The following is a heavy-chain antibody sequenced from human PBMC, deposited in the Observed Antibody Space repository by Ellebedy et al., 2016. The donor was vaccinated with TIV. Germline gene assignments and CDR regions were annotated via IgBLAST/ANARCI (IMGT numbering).Heavy chain of an antibody. CDR1: GGSFSGYY. V-gene: IGHV4-34*01. D-gene: IGHD3/OR15-3a*01. Sequence: SETLSLTCAVYGGSFSGYYWSWIRQPPGKGLEWIGEINHSGSTNYNPSLKSRVTISLDTSKNQFSLKLRSVTAADTAVYYCARNVLIFTFDKWYSDLWGRGTLVTVSS. J-gene: IGHJ2*01. CDR2: INHSGST. CDR3: ARNVLIFTFDKWYSDL.